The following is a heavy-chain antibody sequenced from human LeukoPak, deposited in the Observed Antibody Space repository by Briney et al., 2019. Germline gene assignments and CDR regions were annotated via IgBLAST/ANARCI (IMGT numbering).Heavy chain of an antibody. D-gene: IGHD3-10*01. CDR2: IKQDVSET. Sequence: GGSLRLSCAASGFTFSSFWMSWVRQAPGKGLEWVANIKQDVSETYYVDSVKGRFTISRDNAKNSLYLQMSSLRADDTAVYFCARNLGSGSYYNALDYWGQGTLVTASS. CDR1: GFTFSSFW. J-gene: IGHJ4*02. CDR3: ARNLGSGSYYNALDY. V-gene: IGHV3-7*01.